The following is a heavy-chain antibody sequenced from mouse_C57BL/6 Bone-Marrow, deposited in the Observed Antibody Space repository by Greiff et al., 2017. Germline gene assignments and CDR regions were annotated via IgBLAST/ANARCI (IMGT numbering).Heavy chain of an antibody. CDR2: ISYDGSN. CDR1: GYSITSGYY. CDR3: AKLWLRRGLDY. V-gene: IGHV3-6*01. D-gene: IGHD2-2*01. J-gene: IGHJ2*01. Sequence: EVKLLESGPGLVKPSQSLSLTCSVTGYSITSGYYWNWIRQFPGNKLEWLGYISYDGSNNYNPSLKNRISITRDTSKNQIFLKLNSVTTEDTATYDCAKLWLRRGLDYWGQGTTLTVSS.